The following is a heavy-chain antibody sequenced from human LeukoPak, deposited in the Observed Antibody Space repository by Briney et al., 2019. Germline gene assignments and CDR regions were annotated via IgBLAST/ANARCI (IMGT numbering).Heavy chain of an antibody. V-gene: IGHV3-9*03. J-gene: IGHJ3*02. CDR1: GFTFDDYA. CDR3: SKDMGPGSSGYDYAFDI. D-gene: IGHD3-22*01. Sequence: GGSLRLSCAASGFTFDDYAMHWVRQAQGKGMEWDSGIRWNSGSIVYADSVKGGFTISRDNAKNSLYLQMNSLRAEDMALYYCSKDMGPGSSGYDYAFDIWGQGTMVTVSS. CDR2: IRWNSGSI.